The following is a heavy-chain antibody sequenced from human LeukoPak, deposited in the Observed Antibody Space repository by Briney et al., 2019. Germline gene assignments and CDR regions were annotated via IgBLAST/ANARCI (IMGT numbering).Heavy chain of an antibody. Sequence: SETLSLTCTVSGGSISSSSYYWSWIRQPPGKGLEWIGYIYYSGSTNYNPSLKSRVTISVDTSKNQFSLKLSSVTAADTAVYYCARDLGQKGWFDPWGQGTLVTVSS. CDR2: IYYSGST. CDR3: ARDLGQKGWFDP. V-gene: IGHV4-61*01. CDR1: GGSISSSSYY. J-gene: IGHJ5*02.